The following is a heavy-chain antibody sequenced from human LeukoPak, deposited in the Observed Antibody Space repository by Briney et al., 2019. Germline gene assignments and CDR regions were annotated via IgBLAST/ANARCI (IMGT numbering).Heavy chain of an antibody. CDR3: ASRAYGGNSPEYFQH. CDR1: GYTFTGYY. J-gene: IGHJ1*01. V-gene: IGHV1-2*02. Sequence: ASVKVSCKASGYTFTGYYMHWVRQAPGQGLEWMGWINPNSGGTNYAQKFQGRVTMTRDTPISTAYMELSRLRSDDTAVYYCASRAYGGNSPEYFQHWGQGTLVTVSS. CDR2: INPNSGGT. D-gene: IGHD4-23*01.